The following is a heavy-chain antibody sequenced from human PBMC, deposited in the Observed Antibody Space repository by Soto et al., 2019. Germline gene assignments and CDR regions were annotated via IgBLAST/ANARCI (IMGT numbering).Heavy chain of an antibody. D-gene: IGHD4-17*01. CDR3: ARVTQHYGDHDAGHLDC. CDR1: GFSFSSYW. CDR2: INSDGSST. V-gene: IGHV3-74*01. Sequence: EVQLVESGGGLVQPGGSLRLSCAASGFSFSSYWTHWVRQAPGKGLVWVSGINSDGSSTSYADSVKGRFTISRDNAKNTLYLQMNSLRVEDTAVYYCARVTQHYGDHDAGHLDCWGQGTLVTVSS. J-gene: IGHJ4*02.